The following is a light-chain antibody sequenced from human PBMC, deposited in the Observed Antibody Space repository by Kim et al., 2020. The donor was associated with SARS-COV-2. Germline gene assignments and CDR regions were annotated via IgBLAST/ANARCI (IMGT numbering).Light chain of an antibody. Sequence: SPGETATLSCRANQSITTTYLAWYQHKPGQAPRLLIYGASSRASGIPEKFTGRGSGTDFTLTISSLEPEDFAVYYCQHYGSSLRTFGQGTKVEIK. J-gene: IGKJ1*01. CDR2: GAS. CDR1: QSITTTY. CDR3: QHYGSSLRT. V-gene: IGKV3-20*01.